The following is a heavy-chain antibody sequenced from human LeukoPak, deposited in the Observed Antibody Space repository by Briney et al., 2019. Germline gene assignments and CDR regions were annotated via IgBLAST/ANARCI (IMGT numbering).Heavy chain of an antibody. CDR1: GFSLSTSGVG. V-gene: IGHV2-5*02. J-gene: IGHJ4*02. CDR3: AHRQLGAAAGNFDY. D-gene: IGHD6-13*01. CDR2: IYWDDDK. Sequence: SGPTLVKPTQTLTLTCTFSGFSLSTSGVGAGWIRQPPGKALEWLALIYWDDDKRYSPSLKSRLTITKDTSKNQVVLTMTNMDPVDTATYYCAHRQLGAAAGNFDYWGQGTLVTVSS.